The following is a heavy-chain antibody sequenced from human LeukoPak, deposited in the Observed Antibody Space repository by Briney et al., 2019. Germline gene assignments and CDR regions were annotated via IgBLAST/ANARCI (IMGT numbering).Heavy chain of an antibody. Sequence: GGSLRLSCAVSGFTFSDYYMSWIRQAPGKGLEWVSYISSGGSTISHADSVKGRFTISRDNAKNSLYLQMNSLRAEDTAVYYCERDTTIFSLWGQGTLVTVSS. CDR2: ISSGGSTI. CDR3: ERDTTIFSL. V-gene: IGHV3-11*04. CDR1: GFTFSDYY. D-gene: IGHD3-9*01. J-gene: IGHJ4*02.